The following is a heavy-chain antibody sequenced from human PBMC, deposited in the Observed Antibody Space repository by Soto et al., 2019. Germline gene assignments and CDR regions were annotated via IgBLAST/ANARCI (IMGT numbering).Heavy chain of an antibody. CDR1: RFTFSTYE. Sequence: PGWSLRLSCAASRFTFSTYEMHWVRQAPGKGLEWVSCISSSGSTVYYADSVKGRFTISRDNSRNSLYLQMNSLRDEDTALYYCVRYCSSTLCNGVATRTFDYWGQGTLVTVSS. V-gene: IGHV3-48*03. J-gene: IGHJ4*02. CDR2: ISSSGSTV. D-gene: IGHD5-12*01. CDR3: VRYCSSTLCNGVATRTFDY.